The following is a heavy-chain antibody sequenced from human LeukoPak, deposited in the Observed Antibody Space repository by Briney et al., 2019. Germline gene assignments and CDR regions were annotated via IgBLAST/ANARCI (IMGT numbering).Heavy chain of an antibody. CDR3: ARDLPDYDILTGYYTYYYYGMDV. Sequence: GESLKISCKASGYTFTSYAMHWVRQAPGQRLEWMGWINAGNGNTKYSQKFQGRVTITRDTSASTAYMELSSLRSEDTAVYYCARDLPDYDILTGYYTYYYYGMDVWGQGTTVTVSS. CDR1: GYTFTSYA. CDR2: INAGNGNT. D-gene: IGHD3-9*01. J-gene: IGHJ6*02. V-gene: IGHV1-3*01.